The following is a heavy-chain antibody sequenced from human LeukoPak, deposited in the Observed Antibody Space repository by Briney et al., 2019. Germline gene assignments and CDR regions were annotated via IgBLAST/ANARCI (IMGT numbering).Heavy chain of an antibody. V-gene: IGHV4-4*07. CDR3: ARRNSSWYSFDY. D-gene: IGHD6-13*01. CDR2: IYTSGST. CDR1: GGSISSYY. Sequence: SETLSLTCTVSGGSISSYYWSWIRQPAGKGLEWIGRIYTSGSTNYNPSLKSRVTISVDTSKNQFSLKLSSMTAADTAVYYCARRNSSWYSFDYWGQGTLVTVSS. J-gene: IGHJ4*02.